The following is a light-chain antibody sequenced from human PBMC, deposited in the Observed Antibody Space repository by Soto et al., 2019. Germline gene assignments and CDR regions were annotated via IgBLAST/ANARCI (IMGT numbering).Light chain of an antibody. CDR1: QSVSSN. CDR2: GAS. V-gene: IGKV3-15*01. CDR3: QQYNNWPTWT. J-gene: IGKJ1*01. Sequence: EIVMTQSPATLSVSPVERATLSCRSSQSVSSNLAWYQQKPGQAPRLLIYGASTRATGIPARFSGSGSGTEYTLTISSLQSEDFAVYYCQQYNNWPTWTFGQGTKVDIK.